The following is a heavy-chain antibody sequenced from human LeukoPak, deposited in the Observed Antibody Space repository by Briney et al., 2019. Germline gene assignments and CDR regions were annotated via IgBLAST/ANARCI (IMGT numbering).Heavy chain of an antibody. D-gene: IGHD3-22*01. CDR1: GGPIYSYY. CDR3: ARLKFYDSTGYSPGHYMDV. CDR2: LYPGVST. V-gene: IGHV4-4*07. Sequence: SETLSLTCTVSGGPIYSYYWSWIRQTAGKGLEWIGRLYPGVSTDYNPSLKSRGTMSVDTSKNQFALKLSAVTAADTAVYYCARLKFYDSTGYSPGHYMDVWGKGTTVTVSS. J-gene: IGHJ6*03.